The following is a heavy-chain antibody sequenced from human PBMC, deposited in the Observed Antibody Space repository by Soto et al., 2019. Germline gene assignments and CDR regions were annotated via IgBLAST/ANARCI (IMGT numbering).Heavy chain of an antibody. V-gene: IGHV3-53*01. J-gene: IGHJ6*02. CDR3: ARGATYYDFWSGHYTSYTYYDMDV. Sequence: EVQLVESGGGLIQPGGSLRVSCAASEFTVSSNYMTWVRQAPGKGLEWVSVIDTAGRANYAESVKGRFTNSRDNSKNTLYLQMNSLRVEDTAVYYCARGATYYDFWSGHYTSYTYYDMDVWGQGTTVTVS. CDR1: EFTVSSNY. CDR2: IDTAGRA. D-gene: IGHD3-3*01.